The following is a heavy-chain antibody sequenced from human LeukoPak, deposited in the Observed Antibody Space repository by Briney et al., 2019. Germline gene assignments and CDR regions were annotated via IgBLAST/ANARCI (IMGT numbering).Heavy chain of an antibody. CDR2: IHPSTGNP. CDR1: GYSFSNYG. CDR3: ARAYQRLGYLSLPDY. V-gene: IGHV7-4-1*02. J-gene: IGHJ4*02. D-gene: IGHD3-16*02. Sequence: GASVKVSCKASGYSFSNYGFSWVRQAPGQGLEWMGWIHPSTGNPTYAQGFTGRFVFSLDTSVSTTYLQISSLKAEDTAVYYCARAYQRLGYLSLPDYWGQGTLVTVSS.